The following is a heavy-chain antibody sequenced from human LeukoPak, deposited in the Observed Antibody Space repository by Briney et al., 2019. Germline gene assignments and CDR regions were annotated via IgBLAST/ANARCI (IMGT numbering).Heavy chain of an antibody. Sequence: PGGSLRLSCAASGFTFSSYEMNWVRQAPGTGLEWVAYISSSGSTIYYADSVKGRFTISRDNAKNSLYLQMSSLRAEDTAVYYCARGAYYFYYWGQGALVTVSS. D-gene: IGHD3-16*01. V-gene: IGHV3-48*03. CDR3: ARGAYYFYY. CDR2: ISSSGSTI. J-gene: IGHJ4*02. CDR1: GFTFSSYE.